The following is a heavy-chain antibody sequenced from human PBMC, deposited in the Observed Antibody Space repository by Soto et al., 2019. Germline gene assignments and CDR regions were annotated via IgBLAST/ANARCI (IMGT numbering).Heavy chain of an antibody. V-gene: IGHV3-21*04. Sequence: GGSLRLSCAASGFTFSSYSMNWVRQAPGKGLEWVSSISSSSSYIYYADSVKGRFTISRDNSKNTLYLQMNSLRAEDTAVYYCAKNKGDRAPERYWGQGTLVTVSS. CDR3: AKNKGDRAPERY. CDR2: ISSSSSYI. D-gene: IGHD3-16*01. CDR1: GFTFSSYS. J-gene: IGHJ4*02.